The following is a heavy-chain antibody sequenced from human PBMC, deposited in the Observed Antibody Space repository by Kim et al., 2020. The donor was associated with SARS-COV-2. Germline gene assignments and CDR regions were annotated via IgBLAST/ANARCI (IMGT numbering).Heavy chain of an antibody. V-gene: IGHV3-23*01. Sequence: GGSLRLSCAASGFTFSSYAMSWVRQAPGKGLEWVSAISGSGGSTYSADSVKGRFTISRDNSKNTLYLQMNSLRAEDTAVYYCAKGVRRDIVGYLRGPWGQGTLVTVSS. CDR1: GFTFSSYA. CDR2: ISGSGGST. D-gene: IGHD2-15*01. CDR3: AKGVRRDIVGYLRGP. J-gene: IGHJ5*02.